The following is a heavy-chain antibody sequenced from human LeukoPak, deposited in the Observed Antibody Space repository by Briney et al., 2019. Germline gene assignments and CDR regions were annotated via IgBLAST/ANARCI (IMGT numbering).Heavy chain of an antibody. V-gene: IGHV3-20*04. CDR3: ARRSGYSSSWSPGGDYFDY. CDR1: GFTFDDYG. D-gene: IGHD6-13*01. Sequence: GGSLRLSCAASGFTFDDYGMSWVRQAPGKGLEWVSGINWNGGSTGYADSVKGQFTISRDNAKNSLYLQMNSLRAEDTALYYCARRSGYSSSWSPGGDYFDYWGQGTLVTVSS. CDR2: INWNGGST. J-gene: IGHJ4*02.